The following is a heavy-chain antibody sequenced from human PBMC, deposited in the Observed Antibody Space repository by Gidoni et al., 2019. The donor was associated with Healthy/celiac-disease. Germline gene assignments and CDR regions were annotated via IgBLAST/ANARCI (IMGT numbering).Heavy chain of an antibody. CDR1: GFTFVAYA. J-gene: IGHJ6*02. CDR3: AKSFGGSHV. V-gene: IGHV3-9*01. CDR2: ISWDSGSI. D-gene: IGHD3-16*01. Sequence: EVQLVESGGGLVQPGRSLRLSCAASGFTFVAYAMPWVRQAPGTGLEWVSGISWDSGSIGYADSVKGRFTISRDNGKNSLYLQMNSLRAEDTALYYCAKSFGGSHVWGQGTTVTVSS.